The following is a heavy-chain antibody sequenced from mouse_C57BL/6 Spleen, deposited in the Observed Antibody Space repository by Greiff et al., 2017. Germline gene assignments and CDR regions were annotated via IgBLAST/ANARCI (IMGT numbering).Heavy chain of an antibody. CDR2: IDPSDSYT. CDR1: GYTFTSYW. Sequence: VQLQQPGAELVKPGASVKLSCKASGYTFTSYWMQWVKQRPGQGLEWIGEIDPSDSYTNYNQKFKGKATLTVDTSSSTAYMQLSSLTSEDSAVYYCARKGHYYGSSYRGYFDVWGTGTTVTVSS. D-gene: IGHD1-1*01. CDR3: ARKGHYYGSSYRGYFDV. J-gene: IGHJ1*03. V-gene: IGHV1-50*01.